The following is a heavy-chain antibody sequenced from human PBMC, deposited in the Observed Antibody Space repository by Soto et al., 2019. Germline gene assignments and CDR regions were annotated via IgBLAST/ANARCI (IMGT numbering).Heavy chain of an antibody. CDR2: IYYSGST. D-gene: IGHD6-13*01. Sequence: SETLSLTCTVSGGSISSGGYYWSWIRQHPGKGLEWIGYIYYSGSTYYNPSLKSRVTISVDRSKNQFSLRLSSVTAADTAVYYCARAVPRQQLGESNWFDPWGQGTLVTVSS. J-gene: IGHJ5*02. V-gene: IGHV4-31*03. CDR1: GGSISSGGYY. CDR3: ARAVPRQQLGESNWFDP.